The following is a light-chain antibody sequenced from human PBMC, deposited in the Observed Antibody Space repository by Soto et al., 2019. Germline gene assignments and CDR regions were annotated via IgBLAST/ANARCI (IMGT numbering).Light chain of an antibody. CDR3: QSYDSSLSGVV. CDR1: SSNIGAGYD. J-gene: IGLJ2*01. CDR2: GNS. Sequence: QPVLTQPPSVSGAPGQRVTISCTGSSSNIGAGYDVHWYRQLPGTAPKLLIYGNSNRPSGVPDRFSGSKSGTSASLAITGLQAKDGADYYCQSYDSSLSGVVFGGGTKLTVL. V-gene: IGLV1-40*01.